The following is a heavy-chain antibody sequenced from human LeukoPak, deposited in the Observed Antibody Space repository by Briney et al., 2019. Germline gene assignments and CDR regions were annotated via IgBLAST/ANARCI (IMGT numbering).Heavy chain of an antibody. CDR1: GGSISSGGYY. CDR3: ARGPFIVVVPAAISD. CDR2: IYYSGST. J-gene: IGHJ4*02. V-gene: IGHV4-31*03. D-gene: IGHD2-2*02. Sequence: SQTLSFTCTVSGGSISSGGYYWSWIRQHPGKGLEWIGYIYYSGSTYYNPSLKSRVTISVDTSKNQFSLKLSSVTAADTAVYYCARGPFIVVVPAAISDWGQGTLVTVSS.